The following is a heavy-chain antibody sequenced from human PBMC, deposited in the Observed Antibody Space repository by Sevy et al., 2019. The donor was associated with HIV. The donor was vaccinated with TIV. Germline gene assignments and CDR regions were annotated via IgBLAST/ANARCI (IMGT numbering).Heavy chain of an antibody. Sequence: GGSLRLSCIGSGFSFSYYGIHWVRQSPGKGLDWVALISHDGINEYYADSVKGRLTMSRDNSKNTVYLEMNSLRNEDTAIYFCANAYSGSYSHSYLYALDVWGQGTTVTVSS. CDR2: ISHDGINE. J-gene: IGHJ6*02. D-gene: IGHD1-26*01. CDR1: GFSFSYYG. CDR3: ANAYSGSYSHSYLYALDV. V-gene: IGHV3-30*18.